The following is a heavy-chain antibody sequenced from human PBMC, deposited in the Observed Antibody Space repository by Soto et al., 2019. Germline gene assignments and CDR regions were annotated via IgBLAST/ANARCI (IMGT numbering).Heavy chain of an antibody. V-gene: IGHV4-34*01. Sequence: PSETLSLTCAVYGGSFSGYYWSWIRQPPGKGLEWIGEINHSGSTNYNPSLKSRVTISVDTSKNQFSLKLSSVTAADTAVYYCARGGGDPPNYYYYMDVWGKGTTVTVSS. D-gene: IGHD4-17*01. CDR2: INHSGST. J-gene: IGHJ6*03. CDR1: GGSFSGYY. CDR3: ARGGGDPPNYYYYMDV.